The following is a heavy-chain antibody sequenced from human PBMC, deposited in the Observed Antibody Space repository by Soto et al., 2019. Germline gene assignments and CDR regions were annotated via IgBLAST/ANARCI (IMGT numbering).Heavy chain of an antibody. V-gene: IGHV4-61*01. D-gene: IGHD5-18*01. CDR2: XYXSXSX. CDR1: GGSVSSGTYY. Sequence: PSETQSLTCTVSGGSVSSGTYYWSWIRQPPGKGXEWXXXXYXSXSXXXXXXLKSRVNISVDTAKTQFSLKLSSVTTADTAVYYCARGGGDTATFDFWGQGTLVTVSS. CDR3: ARGGGDTATFDF. J-gene: IGHJ4*02.